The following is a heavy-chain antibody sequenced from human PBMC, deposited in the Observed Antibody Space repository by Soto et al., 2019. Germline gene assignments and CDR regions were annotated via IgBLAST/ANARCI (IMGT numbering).Heavy chain of an antibody. D-gene: IGHD3-16*01. CDR3: GFYAY. CDR1: GLTFSSHG. J-gene: IGHJ4*02. V-gene: IGHV3-30*03. Sequence: QVQLVESWGGVVQPGRSLRLSCAASGLTFSSHGMHWVRQAPGKGLEWVALISFDGTNQYYVDSVKGRFTISRDNSRNTLYLQMNSLRPEDTAVYFCGFYAYWGQGTLVTVSS. CDR2: ISFDGTNQ.